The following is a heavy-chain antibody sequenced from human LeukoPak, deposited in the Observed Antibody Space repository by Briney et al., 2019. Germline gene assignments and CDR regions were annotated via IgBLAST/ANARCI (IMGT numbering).Heavy chain of an antibody. CDR2: IHTSGSN. V-gene: IGHV4-4*07. J-gene: IGHJ4*02. D-gene: IGHD3-22*01. Sequence: SETLSLTCTVSGGSISSYYWSWIRQPAGKGLEWMGRIHTSGSNNYNPSLKSRVTISVDTSKNQFSLKLSSVTAADTAVYYCARGLDYYDSSGYRLPALGYWGQGTLVTVSS. CDR1: GGSISSYY. CDR3: ARGLDYYDSSGYRLPALGY.